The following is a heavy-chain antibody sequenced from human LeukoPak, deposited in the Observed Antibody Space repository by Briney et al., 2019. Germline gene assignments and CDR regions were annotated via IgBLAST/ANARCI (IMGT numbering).Heavy chain of an antibody. V-gene: IGHV3-21*01. CDR3: ASGAAAMADY. CDR2: ISSSSSYI. J-gene: IGHJ4*02. Sequence: RGGSLRLSCAASGFTFSSYSMNWVRQAPGKGLEWVSSISSSSSYIYYADSVKGRFTISRDNAKNSLYLQMNSLRAEDTAVYYCASGAAAMADYWGQGTLVTVSS. D-gene: IGHD5-18*01. CDR1: GFTFSSYS.